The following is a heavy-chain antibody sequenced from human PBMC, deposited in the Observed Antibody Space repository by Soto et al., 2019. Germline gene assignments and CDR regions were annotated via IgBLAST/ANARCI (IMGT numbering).Heavy chain of an antibody. CDR3: ARASNKRGRSYGPDY. CDR2: INRSGST. V-gene: IGHV4-34*01. J-gene: IGHJ4*02. CDR1: GGSLSPNY. Sequence: SETLSLTCTVSGGSLSPNYWTWVRQPPGKGLEWIGEINRSGSTNCNPSLKSRVTISVDTSKNQFFLKLSSVTAADTAVYYCARASNKRGRSYGPDYWGQGTLVTVSS. D-gene: IGHD5-18*01.